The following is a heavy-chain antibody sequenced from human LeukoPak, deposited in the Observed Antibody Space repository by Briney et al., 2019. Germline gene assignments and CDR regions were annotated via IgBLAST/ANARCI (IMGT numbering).Heavy chain of an antibody. CDR1: GGSFSGCY. V-gene: IGHV4-34*01. D-gene: IGHD3-3*01. J-gene: IGHJ4*02. CDR2: INHSGST. Sequence: SETLSLTCAVYGGSFSGCYWSWIRQPPGKGLEWIGEINHSGSTNYNPSLKSRVTISVDTSKNQFSLKLSSVTAADTAVYYCARSIFGVVIISRYFDYWGQGTLVTVSS. CDR3: ARSIFGVVIISRYFDY.